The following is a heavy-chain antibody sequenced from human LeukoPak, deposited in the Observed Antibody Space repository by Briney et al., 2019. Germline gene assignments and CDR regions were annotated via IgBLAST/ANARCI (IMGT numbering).Heavy chain of an antibody. CDR3: ARGYSTSSSCYNDY. Sequence: PGGSLRLSCAASGFTFSSYAMSWVRQAPGKGLEWVSGISGSGDNTYYADSVKGRFTISRDNSKNTLYLQMNSLRAEDTAVYSRARGYSTSSSCYNDYWGQGTLVTVSS. CDR1: GFTFSSYA. D-gene: IGHD2-2*02. CDR2: ISGSGDNT. J-gene: IGHJ4*02. V-gene: IGHV3-23*01.